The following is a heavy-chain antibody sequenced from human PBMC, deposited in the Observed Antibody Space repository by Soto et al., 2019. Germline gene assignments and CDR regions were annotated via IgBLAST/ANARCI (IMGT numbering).Heavy chain of an antibody. CDR2: IYPGDSDI. CDR3: ARHYYYDSSYYYPTNTKLPLDD. Sequence: GESLKISCKGSGYSFTSYWIVWVRQVPGKGLELMGVIYPGDSDIRYSPSFQGQVTISADKSISTAYLQWSSLKASDSAMYFCARHYYYDSSYYYPTNTKLPLDDWGQGTLVIVSS. V-gene: IGHV5-51*01. D-gene: IGHD3-22*01. CDR1: GYSFTSYW. J-gene: IGHJ4*02.